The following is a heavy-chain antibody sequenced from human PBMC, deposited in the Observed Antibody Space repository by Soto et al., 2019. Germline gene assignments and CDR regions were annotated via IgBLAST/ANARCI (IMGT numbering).Heavy chain of an antibody. Sequence: GESLKISCKGSGYSFTSYWIAWVRQMPGKGLECMGIIYPGDSDTRYSPSFQGQVTISVDKSINTAYLQWSSLRASDTAIYSCAIHGKLSSMTHYFDSWGQGALVTVSS. J-gene: IGHJ4*02. V-gene: IGHV5-51*01. CDR3: AIHGKLSSMTHYFDS. D-gene: IGHD1-1*01. CDR1: GYSFTSYW. CDR2: IYPGDSDT.